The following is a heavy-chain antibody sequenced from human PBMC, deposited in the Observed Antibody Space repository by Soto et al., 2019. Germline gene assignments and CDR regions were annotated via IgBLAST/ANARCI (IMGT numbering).Heavy chain of an antibody. D-gene: IGHD4-4*01. J-gene: IGHJ6*02. CDR2: IYSGGRN. V-gene: IGHV4-4*07. CDR3: AGSFYSNRWYYYYGMDV. CDR1: GGSISSFY. Sequence: SETLSLTCTVSGGSISSFYWSWIRQPAGKGLEWIGRIYSGGRNNYNPSLKSRVTMSVDTSKNQFSLKLSSVTAADTAVYYCAGSFYSNRWYYYYGMDVWGQGTTVTVSS.